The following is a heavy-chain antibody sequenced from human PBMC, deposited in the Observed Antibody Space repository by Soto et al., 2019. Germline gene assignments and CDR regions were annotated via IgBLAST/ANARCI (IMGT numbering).Heavy chain of an antibody. CDR2: INPNTGST. CDR3: TLDSSGSDRNYCDY. Sequence: VKVSCKTSGYTFINYYMHWVRQAPGQGLEWVGKINPNTGSTNYAQRFQGRVSVTRDTSTSTVYMELSSLRSDDTALYYCTLDSSGSDRNYCDYWGQGTLVTVSS. CDR1: GYTFINYY. V-gene: IGHV1-46*01. J-gene: IGHJ4*02. D-gene: IGHD6-25*01.